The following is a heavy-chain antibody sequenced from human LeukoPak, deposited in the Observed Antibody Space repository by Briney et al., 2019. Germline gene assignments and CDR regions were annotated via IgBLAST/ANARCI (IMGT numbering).Heavy chain of an antibody. D-gene: IGHD1-14*01. CDR2: IYYSGST. V-gene: IGHV4-59*01. CDR1: GGSISSYY. CDR3: ARSGPGNLTPDAFDI. Sequence: PSETLSLTCTVSGGSISSYYWSWIRQPPGKGLEWIGYIYYSGSTNYNPSLKSRVTISVDTSKNQLSLKLSSVTAADTAVYYCARSGPGNLTPDAFDIWGQGTMVTVSS. J-gene: IGHJ3*02.